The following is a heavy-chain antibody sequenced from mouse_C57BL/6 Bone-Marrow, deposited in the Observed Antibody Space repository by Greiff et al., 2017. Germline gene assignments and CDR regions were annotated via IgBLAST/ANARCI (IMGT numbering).Heavy chain of an antibody. CDR1: GYSFTGYY. J-gene: IGHJ1*03. D-gene: IGHD1-1*01. CDR3: ARPGSYYYGSSYHYWYFDV. V-gene: IGHV1-42*01. CDR2: INPSTGGT. Sequence: EVQLQQSGPELVKPGASVKISCKASGYSFTGYYMNWVKQSPEKSLEWIGEINPSTGGTTYNQKFKAKATLTVDKSSSTAYMQLKSLTSEDSAVYYCARPGSYYYGSSYHYWYFDVWGTGTTVTVSS.